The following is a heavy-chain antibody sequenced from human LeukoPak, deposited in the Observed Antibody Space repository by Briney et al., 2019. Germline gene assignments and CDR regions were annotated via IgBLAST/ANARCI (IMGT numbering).Heavy chain of an antibody. CDR1: GLTFSNSW. CDR3: ARDLGLRGST. CDR2: MYGDMRDI. J-gene: IGHJ5*02. D-gene: IGHD5-12*01. Sequence: GGSLRLSCEASGLTFSNSWMHWVRQVPGKGLVWVSRMYGDMRDISYADSVKGRFTISRDNAKNTVYLQMNSLRGEDTAVYYCARDLGLRGSTWGQGTLVTVSS. V-gene: IGHV3-74*01.